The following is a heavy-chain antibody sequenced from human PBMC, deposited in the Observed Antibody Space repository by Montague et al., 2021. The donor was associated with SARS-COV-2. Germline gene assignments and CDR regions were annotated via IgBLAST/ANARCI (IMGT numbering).Heavy chain of an antibody. D-gene: IGHD3-16*01. CDR3: ARVPLYFGGFDS. Sequence: SETLSLTCAVPGVSLSNNCWSWVRLPPGKGLEWIGDVNLSGGTTPYNPSRKGRVKISVVRSSNHLSLNLVSVTAADTAVCYCARVPLYFGGFDSWGRGILVAVSS. CDR1: GVSLSNNC. J-gene: IGHJ4*02. CDR2: VNLSGGT. V-gene: IGHV4-34*01.